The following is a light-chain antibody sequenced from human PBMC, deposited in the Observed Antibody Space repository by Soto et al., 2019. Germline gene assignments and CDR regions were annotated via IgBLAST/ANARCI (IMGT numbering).Light chain of an antibody. CDR1: QTISTS. CDR3: EQYGTSSRT. CDR2: LAS. V-gene: IGKV1-5*03. J-gene: IGKJ1*01. Sequence: DIHMTETPATLSACVADRGTITCVASQTISTSLAWYQQNPGKATKLLIYLASTLQSGVPARFSGSGSATEFTLSISSLQPDDFAPYYCEQYGTSSRTFAQGGKV.